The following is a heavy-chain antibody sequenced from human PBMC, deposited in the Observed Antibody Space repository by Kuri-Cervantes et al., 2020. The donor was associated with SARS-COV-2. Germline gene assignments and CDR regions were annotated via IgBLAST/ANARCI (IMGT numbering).Heavy chain of an antibody. D-gene: IGHD2-2*01. Sequence: SETLSLTCTVSGDSISSSSYYWGWIRQPPGKGLEWIGSIYYSGSTYYNPSLKSRVTISVDTSKNQFSLKLSSVTAADTAVYYCARDNIVVVPAAIRWFDPWGQGTLVTVSS. V-gene: IGHV4-39*02. CDR2: IYYSGST. J-gene: IGHJ5*02. CDR3: ARDNIVVVPAAIRWFDP. CDR1: GDSISSSSYY.